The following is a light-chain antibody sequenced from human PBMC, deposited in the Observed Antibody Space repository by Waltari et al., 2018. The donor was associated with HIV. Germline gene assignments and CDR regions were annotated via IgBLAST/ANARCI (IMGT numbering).Light chain of an antibody. Sequence: DVQMTQSPASVSASLGDTVTITCRASQGVGSWLAWYQHKSGKAPKLLIRAASSLQSGVPSRFSGSGSGTDFTLTISGLQPEDCATYYCQQANTFPRNFGPGTKVDIK. CDR2: AAS. J-gene: IGKJ3*01. CDR3: QQANTFPRN. V-gene: IGKV1-12*01. CDR1: QGVGSW.